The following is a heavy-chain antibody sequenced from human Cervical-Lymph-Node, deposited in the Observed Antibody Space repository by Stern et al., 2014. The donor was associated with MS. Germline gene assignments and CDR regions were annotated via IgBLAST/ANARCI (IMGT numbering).Heavy chain of an antibody. CDR3: AKPLYHSYGMDV. Sequence: VQLVQSGGGLVQPGRSLRLSCEASGFTLDDYAMHWVRHGPGKGLEWVSGISWNSGKIGYADSVKGRFTISRDNAKNSLYLQMNSLRAEDTALYYCAKPLYHSYGMDVWGQGTTVTVSS. CDR2: ISWNSGKI. CDR1: GFTLDDYA. J-gene: IGHJ6*02. V-gene: IGHV3-9*01. D-gene: IGHD3-16*01.